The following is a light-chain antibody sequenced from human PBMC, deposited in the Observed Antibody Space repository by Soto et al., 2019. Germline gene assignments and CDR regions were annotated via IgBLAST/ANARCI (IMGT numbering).Light chain of an antibody. V-gene: IGKV1-39*01. CDR2: AAS. J-gene: IGKJ3*01. CDR1: QSISSY. Sequence: DLQMTPSPSSLSASVGDRVTITCRASQSISSYLNWYQQKPGKAPKLLIYAASSLQSGVPSRFSGSGSGTDFTLTISSLQPEDFATYYCQQSYSTPGFGPGTKVDIK. CDR3: QQSYSTPG.